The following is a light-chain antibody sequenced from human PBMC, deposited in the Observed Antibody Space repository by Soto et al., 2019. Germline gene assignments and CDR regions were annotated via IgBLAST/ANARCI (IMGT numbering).Light chain of an antibody. J-gene: IGLJ1*01. Sequence: LSQPASVSGSPGQSITISCTGTSSDVGGYEYVSWYQHQPDKAPKLIIYDVTNRPSGVSTRFSGSKSGNTASLTISGIQTEDEADYYCASITRSSTSVFGTGTKVTVL. CDR2: DVT. CDR3: ASITRSSTSV. CDR1: SSDVGGYEY. V-gene: IGLV2-14*01.